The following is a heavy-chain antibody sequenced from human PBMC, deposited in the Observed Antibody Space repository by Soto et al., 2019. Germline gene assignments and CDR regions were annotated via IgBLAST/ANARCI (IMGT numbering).Heavy chain of an antibody. V-gene: IGHV4-59*01. J-gene: IGHJ5*02. D-gene: IGHD3-10*01. CDR2: FYNSGST. Sequence: SETLSLTCTVSGGSIGSYYWSWIRQPPGKGLEWIGYFYNSGSTNYNPSLKSRVTISLDTSKNQSSLKLSSVTAADTAVYYCARVNYLNWFDPWGQGTLVTVSS. CDR3: ARVNYLNWFDP. CDR1: GGSIGSYY.